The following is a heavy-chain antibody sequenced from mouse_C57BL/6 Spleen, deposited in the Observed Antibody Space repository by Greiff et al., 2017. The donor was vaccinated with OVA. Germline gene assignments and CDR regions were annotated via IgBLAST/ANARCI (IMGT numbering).Heavy chain of an antibody. CDR2: IDPSDSYT. J-gene: IGHJ2*01. D-gene: IGHD2-1*01. CDR3: ARVRYGNYYFDY. CDR1: GYTFTSYW. Sequence: QVQLKQPGAELVMPGASVKLSCKASGYTFTSYWMHWVKQRPGQGLEWIGEIDPSDSYTNYNQKFKGKSTLTVDKSSSTAYMQLSSLTSEDSAVYYCARVRYGNYYFDYWGQGTTLTVSS. V-gene: IGHV1-69*01.